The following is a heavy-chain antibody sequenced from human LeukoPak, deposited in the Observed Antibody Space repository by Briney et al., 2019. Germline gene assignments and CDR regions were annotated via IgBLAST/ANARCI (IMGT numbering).Heavy chain of an antibody. CDR2: ICVTGDT. V-gene: IGHV3-13*01. J-gene: IGHJ2*01. Sequence: GGSLRLSCAASGFTFSKDDFHWVRHAPGKGLEWVGAICVTGDTYYPDSVKSRFTISRDDPANALYLQMRSLGAGDTALYYCTKEFCGSRAACAGGSYYDFWGRGALVTVSS. D-gene: IGHD2-15*01. CDR1: GFTFSKDD. CDR3: TKEFCGSRAACAGGSYYDF.